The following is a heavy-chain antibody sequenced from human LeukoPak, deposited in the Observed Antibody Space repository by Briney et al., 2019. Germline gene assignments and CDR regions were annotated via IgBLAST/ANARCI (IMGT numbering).Heavy chain of an antibody. CDR1: GFTFSDYS. V-gene: IGHV3-21*01. D-gene: IGHD6-19*01. CDR2: ISSSSSYI. Sequence: PGGSLRLSCAASGFTFSDYSMNWVRQAPGKGLEWVSSISSSSSYIYYADSVKGRFTISRDNARNSLYLQMNSLRAEDTAVYYCARDPGLGYSSGWFDYWGQGTLVTVSS. CDR3: ARDPGLGYSSGWFDY. J-gene: IGHJ5*01.